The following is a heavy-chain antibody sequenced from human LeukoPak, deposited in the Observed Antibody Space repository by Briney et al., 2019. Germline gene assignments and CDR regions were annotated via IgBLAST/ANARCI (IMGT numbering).Heavy chain of an antibody. CDR3: ARVRYYDTSGYYYYFDY. V-gene: IGHV3-7*01. J-gene: IGHJ4*02. Sequence: GGSLRLSCAASGFTFSRYWMGWVRQAPGKGLEWVANIQQDGSEKYYVYSVKGRFTISRDNAKSSLYLQMNSLRAEDTAVYYCARVRYYDTSGYYYYFDYWGQGTLVTVSS. D-gene: IGHD3-22*01. CDR2: IQQDGSEK. CDR1: GFTFSRYW.